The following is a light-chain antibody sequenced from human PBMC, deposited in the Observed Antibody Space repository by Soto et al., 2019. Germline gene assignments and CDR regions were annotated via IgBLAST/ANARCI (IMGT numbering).Light chain of an antibody. Sequence: EIVLTQSPGTLSLSPGERATLSCRASQSVSSSYLAWYQQKPGQAPRLLIYGASSRATGIPDRFSGSGSGTDFTLTISRLEPEDFAVYYCQQYGRSSLFGPGTKVDNK. CDR3: QQYGRSSL. CDR2: GAS. V-gene: IGKV3-20*01. J-gene: IGKJ3*01. CDR1: QSVSSSY.